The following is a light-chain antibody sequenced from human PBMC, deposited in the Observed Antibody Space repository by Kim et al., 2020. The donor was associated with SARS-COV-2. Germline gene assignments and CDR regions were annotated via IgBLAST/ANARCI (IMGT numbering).Light chain of an antibody. V-gene: IGKV3-15*01. Sequence: SPGERAPPSGGASQNVDIKWAWYQQKPGQAPRLLIYGASTRATGFPARFSGGGSGTEFTLTISGLQSEDFAVYYCQEYYDWPPWAFGQGTKVDIK. J-gene: IGKJ1*01. CDR1: QNVDIK. CDR3: QEYYDWPPWA. CDR2: GAS.